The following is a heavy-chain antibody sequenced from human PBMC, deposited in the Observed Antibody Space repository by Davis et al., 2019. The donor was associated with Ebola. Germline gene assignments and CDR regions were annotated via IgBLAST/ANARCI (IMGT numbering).Heavy chain of an antibody. CDR3: TAEGYSGYGWGDY. J-gene: IGHJ4*02. CDR2: IRSKAYGGTT. D-gene: IGHD5-12*01. CDR1: GFTFGDYA. Sequence: GESLKISCTASGFTFGDYAMSWVRQAPGKGLEWVGFIRSKAYGGTTEYAASVKGRFTISRDDSKSIAYLQMNSLKTEDTAVYYCTAEGYSGYGWGDYWGQGTLVTVSS. V-gene: IGHV3-49*04.